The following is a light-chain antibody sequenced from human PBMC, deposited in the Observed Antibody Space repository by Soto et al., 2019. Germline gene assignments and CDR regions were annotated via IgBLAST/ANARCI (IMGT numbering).Light chain of an antibody. Sequence: ERVMTQSPATLSVSPGERATLSCRASQSVGSNLAWYQQIPGQAPRLLITGASTRATGIPARFSGSGSGTEFTLVISSLQSDDSATYYCQQYSYYRTFGQGTKVEIK. CDR2: GAS. J-gene: IGKJ1*01. CDR1: QSVGSN. V-gene: IGKV3-15*01. CDR3: QQYSYYRT.